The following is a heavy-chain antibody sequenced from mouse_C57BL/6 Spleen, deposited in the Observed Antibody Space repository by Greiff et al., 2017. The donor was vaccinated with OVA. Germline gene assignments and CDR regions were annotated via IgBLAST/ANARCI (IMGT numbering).Heavy chain of an antibody. Sequence: EVQLQQSVAELVRPGASVKLSCTASGFNIKNTYMHWVKQRPEQGLEWIGRIDPANGNTKYAPKFQGKATITADTSSNTAYLQLSSLTSEDTAIYYCARSLYGSSYHYYAMDYWGQGTSVTVSS. CDR3: ARSLYGSSYHYYAMDY. J-gene: IGHJ4*01. CDR2: IDPANGNT. V-gene: IGHV14-3*01. CDR1: GFNIKNTY. D-gene: IGHD1-1*01.